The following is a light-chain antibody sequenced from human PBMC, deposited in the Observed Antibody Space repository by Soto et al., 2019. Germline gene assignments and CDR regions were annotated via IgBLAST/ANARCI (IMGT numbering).Light chain of an antibody. CDR3: QQYNTWPLT. J-gene: IGKJ4*01. CDR2: GAS. Sequence: EVVMTQSLATLSVSPGERAALSCRASQGISSNLAWYQQKPGQPPRLLISGASTRATSIPATFSGSGSGTNVTLTISSLQSEDFALYYCQQYNTWPLTFGGGTKVEIK. V-gene: IGKV3-15*01. CDR1: QGISSN.